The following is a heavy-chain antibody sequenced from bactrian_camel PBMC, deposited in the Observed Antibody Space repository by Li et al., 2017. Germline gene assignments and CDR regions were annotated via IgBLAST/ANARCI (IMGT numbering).Heavy chain of an antibody. CDR1: GYTYEAYC. J-gene: IGHJ4*01. CDR2: TDSDGTT. CDR3: AAGMASGPLLTFGGGGPPARVFKY. V-gene: IGHV3S63*01. D-gene: IGHD5*01. Sequence: VESGGGSVQVGGSLRLSCAASGYTYEAYCMAWFRQAPGKEREAVASTDSDGTTCYADSVKGRFTLSQDNAKNTVYLQMNSLKPEDTAMYYCAAGMASGPLLTFGGGGPPARVFKYWGQGTQVTVS.